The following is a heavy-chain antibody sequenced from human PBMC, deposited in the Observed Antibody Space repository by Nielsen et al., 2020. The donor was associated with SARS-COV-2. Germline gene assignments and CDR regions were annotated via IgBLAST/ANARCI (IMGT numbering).Heavy chain of an antibody. CDR2: IYSGGST. V-gene: IGHV3-53*01. D-gene: IGHD6-13*01. CDR1: GFTVSSNY. Sequence: GESLKISCAASGFTVSSNYMSWVRQAPGKGLEWVSVIYSGGSTYYADSVKGRFTISRDNSKNTLNLQMNSLRVEDTAIYYCAKDRQQLANFDYWGQGTLVTVSS. J-gene: IGHJ4*02. CDR3: AKDRQQLANFDY.